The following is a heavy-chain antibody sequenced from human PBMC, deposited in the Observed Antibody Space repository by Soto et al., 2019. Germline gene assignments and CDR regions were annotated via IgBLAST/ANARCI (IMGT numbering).Heavy chain of an antibody. CDR2: ISSDGSFK. CDR3: TAADQSNS. Sequence: QVQLVESGGGVVQPGRSLRLSCAASGFTFRSSGMHCARQAPGKWPEWVAAISSDGSFKTYLDSVKGRFTISRDNPKDTLYLQMDSLRGEDMAAYYCTAADQSNSWGQGTLVVVSS. CDR1: GFTFRSSG. V-gene: IGHV3-30*03. D-gene: IGHD2-2*01. J-gene: IGHJ4*02.